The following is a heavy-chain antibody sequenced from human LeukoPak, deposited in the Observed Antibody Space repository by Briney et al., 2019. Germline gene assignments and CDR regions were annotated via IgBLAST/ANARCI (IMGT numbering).Heavy chain of an antibody. V-gene: IGHV3-23*01. CDR1: GFTFSSYA. J-gene: IGHJ4*02. D-gene: IGHD1-1*01. CDR3: AKCQGGFWYDASDY. Sequence: PGGSLRLSCAASGFTFSSYAMSWVRQAPGKGLEWVSAISGSGGGTYYADSVKGRFTIPRDNSKNTLYLQMNSLRAEDTAVYYCAKCQGGFWYDASDYWGQGTLVTVSS. CDR2: ISGSGGGT.